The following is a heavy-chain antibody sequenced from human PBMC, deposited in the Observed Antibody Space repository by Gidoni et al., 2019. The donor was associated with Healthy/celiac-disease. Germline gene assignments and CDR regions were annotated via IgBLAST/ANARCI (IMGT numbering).Heavy chain of an antibody. V-gene: IGHV4-34*01. CDR2: INHSGST. CDR3: ARNWSGYFDY. Sequence: QLQLQQWGAGLLKPSETLSLTSAVYGASFSGYYWSWIRQPPGKGLEWIGEINHSGSTNYNPSLKSRVTISVDTSKNQFSLKLSSVTAADTAVYYCARNWSGYFDYWGQGTLVTVSS. CDR1: GASFSGYY. J-gene: IGHJ4*02. D-gene: IGHD3-3*01.